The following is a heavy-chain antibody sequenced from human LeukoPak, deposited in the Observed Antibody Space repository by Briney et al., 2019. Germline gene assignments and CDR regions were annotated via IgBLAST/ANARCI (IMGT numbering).Heavy chain of an antibody. Sequence: GGSLRLSCAASGFTLSSYSMNWVRQDPGKGLGWVSSISSSSSYIYYADSVKGRFTISRDNAKNSLYLQMNSLRAEDTAVYYCARDLYGDYPWDYWGQGTLVTVSS. CDR1: GFTLSSYS. CDR3: ARDLYGDYPWDY. V-gene: IGHV3-21*01. CDR2: ISSSSSYI. J-gene: IGHJ4*02. D-gene: IGHD4-17*01.